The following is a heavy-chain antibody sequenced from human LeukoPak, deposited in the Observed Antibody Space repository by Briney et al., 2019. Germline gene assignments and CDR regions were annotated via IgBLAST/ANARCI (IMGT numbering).Heavy chain of an antibody. Sequence: SETLSLTCTVSGGSISSGGYYWSWIRQPPGKGLEWIGYIYHSGSTYYNPSLKSRVTISVDRSKNQFSLKLSSVTAADTAVYYCARVIPQRIAAAANWFDPWGQGTLVTVSS. CDR2: IYHSGST. CDR1: GGSISSGGYY. CDR3: ARVIPQRIAAAANWFDP. V-gene: IGHV4-30-2*01. J-gene: IGHJ5*02. D-gene: IGHD6-13*01.